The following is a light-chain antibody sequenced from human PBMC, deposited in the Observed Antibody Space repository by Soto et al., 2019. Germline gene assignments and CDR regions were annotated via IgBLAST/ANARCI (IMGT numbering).Light chain of an antibody. CDR2: GVS. CDR3: QQYGSYPWT. CDR1: QRITYW. V-gene: IGKV1-5*01. J-gene: IGKJ1*01. Sequence: IQLTQSPSTLSAFVGDRVTITCRASQRITYWLAWYQQKPGKAPKFLIYGVSTMEGGVPSRFSGSGSGTEFTLTISSLQPDDFATYYCQQYGSYPWTFGQGTKVDIK.